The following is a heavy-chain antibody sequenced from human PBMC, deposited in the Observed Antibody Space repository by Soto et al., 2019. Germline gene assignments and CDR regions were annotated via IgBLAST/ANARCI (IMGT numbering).Heavy chain of an antibody. D-gene: IGHD5-18*01. CDR2: IIPIFGTA. CDR1: GGTFSSYA. J-gene: IGHJ6*02. Sequence: QVQLVQSGAEVKKPGSSVKVSCKASGGTFSSYAISWVRQAPGQGLEWMGGIIPIFGTANYAQKFQGRVTITADESTSTAYMELSSLRSEYTAVYYCARDDVDTAMVSHLEPDYYGMDVWGQGTTVTVSS. CDR3: ARDDVDTAMVSHLEPDYYGMDV. V-gene: IGHV1-69*01.